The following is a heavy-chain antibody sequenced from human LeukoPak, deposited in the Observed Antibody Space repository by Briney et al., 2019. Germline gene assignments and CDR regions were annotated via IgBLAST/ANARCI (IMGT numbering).Heavy chain of an antibody. Sequence: SETLSLTCTVSGGPISSYHWSWIRQPPGKGLEWIGYIYYSGSTNYNPSLKSRVTISVDTSKNQFSLKLSSVTAADTAVYYCASHTVTTAEEYFQHWGQGTLVTVSS. D-gene: IGHD4-17*01. CDR1: GGPISSYH. V-gene: IGHV4-59*01. CDR2: IYYSGST. CDR3: ASHTVTTAEEYFQH. J-gene: IGHJ1*01.